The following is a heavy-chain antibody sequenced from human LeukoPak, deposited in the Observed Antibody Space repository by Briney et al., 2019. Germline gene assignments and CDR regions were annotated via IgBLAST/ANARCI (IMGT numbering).Heavy chain of an antibody. D-gene: IGHD3-3*01. J-gene: IGHJ4*02. V-gene: IGHV4-34*01. Sequence: SETLSLTCAVYGGSFSGYYWSWIRQPPGKGLEWIGEINHSGSTNYNPSLKSRVTISVDTSKNQFSLKLSSVTAADTAVYYCAREIIRLHLFDYWGQGTLVTVSS. CDR3: AREIIRLHLFDY. CDR1: GGSFSGYY. CDR2: INHSGST.